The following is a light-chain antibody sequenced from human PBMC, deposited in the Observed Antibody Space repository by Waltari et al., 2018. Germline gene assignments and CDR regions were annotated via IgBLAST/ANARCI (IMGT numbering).Light chain of an antibody. J-gene: IGKJ4*01. CDR2: WAS. CDR3: QQYYNLPLT. CDR1: QSVLYNSNNKDC. V-gene: IGKV4-1*01. Sequence: DIVMTQSPDSLAVSLGERATINCKSSQSVLYNSNNKDCLAWYQQKPGQPPKLLIYWASTRESGVPDRFSGSGSATDFTLTISSLQAEDVAVYDCQQYYNLPLTFGGGTKVEIK.